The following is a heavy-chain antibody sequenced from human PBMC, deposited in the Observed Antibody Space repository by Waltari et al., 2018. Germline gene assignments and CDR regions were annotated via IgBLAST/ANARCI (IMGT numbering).Heavy chain of an antibody. J-gene: IGHJ4*02. CDR3: AREGELNFDY. D-gene: IGHD1-26*01. CDR1: GGSIRSGSYY. CDR2: IYTGEST. V-gene: IGHV4-61*09. Sequence: QVQLQESGPGLVKPSQTLSLTCTASGGSIRSGSYYWSCIRQAAEKGLGLSGYIYTGESTNSSPALKSGVTISVDTSKNQSSLKLSSGAASDTAVYYCAREGELNFDYWGQGTLVTVSS.